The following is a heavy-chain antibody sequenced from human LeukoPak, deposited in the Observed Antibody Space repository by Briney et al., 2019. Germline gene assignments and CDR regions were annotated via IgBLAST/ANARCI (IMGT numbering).Heavy chain of an antibody. CDR1: GGTLNSFY. V-gene: IGHV4-59*08. Sequence: SETLSLTCTVPGGTLNSFYWTWIRQPPGKGLDYIGYVYYSGSTKYNPSLKSRVTISEDTSKNQFSLKLNSVTAADTAVYYCARDVIAADNNWGQGTLVTVSS. J-gene: IGHJ4*02. D-gene: IGHD6-13*01. CDR3: ARDVIAADNN. CDR2: VYYSGST.